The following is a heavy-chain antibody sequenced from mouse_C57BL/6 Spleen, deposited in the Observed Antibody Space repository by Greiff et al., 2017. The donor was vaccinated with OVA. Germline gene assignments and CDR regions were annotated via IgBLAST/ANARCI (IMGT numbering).Heavy chain of an antibody. CDR1: GFTFSSYA. D-gene: IGHD3-2*02. CDR2: ISSGGDYI. J-gene: IGHJ2*01. Sequence: EVQGVESGEGLVKPGGSLKLSCAASGFTFSSYAMSWVRQTPEKRLEWVAYISSGGDYIYYADTVKGRFTISRDNARNTLYLQMSSLKSEDTAMDYCTRGTAKAYYCDYWGQGTTLTVSS. CDR3: TRGTAKAYYCDY. V-gene: IGHV5-9-1*02.